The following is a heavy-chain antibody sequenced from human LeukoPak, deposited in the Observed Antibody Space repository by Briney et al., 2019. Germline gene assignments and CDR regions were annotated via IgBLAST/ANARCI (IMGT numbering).Heavy chain of an antibody. V-gene: IGHV1-2*02. CDR3: ARIGYCSGGSCYLPYMDV. D-gene: IGHD2-15*01. CDR1: GYTFTGYY. Sequence: ASVKVSCKASGYTFTGYYMHWVRQAPGQGLEWMGWINPNSGGTNYAQKFQGRVTMTRDTSISTAYMELSRLRSDDTAVYYCARIGYCSGGSCYLPYMDVWGKGTTVTVPS. CDR2: INPNSGGT. J-gene: IGHJ6*03.